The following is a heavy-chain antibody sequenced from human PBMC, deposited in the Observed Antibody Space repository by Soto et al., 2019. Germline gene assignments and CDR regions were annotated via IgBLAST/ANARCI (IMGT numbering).Heavy chain of an antibody. V-gene: IGHV1-18*01. CDR3: ARVAGQWLDDYYYYMDV. CDR1: GYTFTSYG. J-gene: IGHJ6*03. Sequence: GASVKVSCKASGYTFTSYGISWVRQAPGQGLEWMGWISAYNGNTNYAQKLQGRVTMTTDTSTSTAYMELRSLRSDDTAVYYCARVAGQWLDDYYYYMDVWGKGTTVTVSS. CDR2: ISAYNGNT. D-gene: IGHD6-19*01.